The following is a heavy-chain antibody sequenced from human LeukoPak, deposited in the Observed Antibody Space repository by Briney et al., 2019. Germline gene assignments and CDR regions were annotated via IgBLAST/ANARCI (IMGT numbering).Heavy chain of an antibody. J-gene: IGHJ4*02. CDR2: ISYDGSSK. D-gene: IGHD6-13*01. CDR3: AREYSSSSPYYFDY. V-gene: IGHV3-30-3*01. Sequence: GGSLRLSCAASGFTFSNYAMHWVRQAPGKGLEWVAVISYDGSSKSYADSAKGRFTISRGNSKNTLYLQMNTLRAEDTALHYCAREYSSSSPYYFDYWGQGTPVTVSS. CDR1: GFTFSNYA.